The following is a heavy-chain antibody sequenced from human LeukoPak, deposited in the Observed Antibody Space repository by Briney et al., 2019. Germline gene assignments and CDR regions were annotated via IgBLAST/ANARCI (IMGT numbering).Heavy chain of an antibody. CDR1: GFTFSSYA. V-gene: IGHV3-21*01. D-gene: IGHD6-13*01. CDR2: ISPDARYI. J-gene: IGHJ1*01. Sequence: GGSLRLSCAASGFTFSSYAMNWVRQAPGKELEWVSSISPDARYIYYADSLKGRFTVSRDNAKNSLYLQMNSLAVEDTAVYYCTTPAAGPRAEYSQYWGQGTLVTVSP. CDR3: TTPAAGPRAEYSQY.